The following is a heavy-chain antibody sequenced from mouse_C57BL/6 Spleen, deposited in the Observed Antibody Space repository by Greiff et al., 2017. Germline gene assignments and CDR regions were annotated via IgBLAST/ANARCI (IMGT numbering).Heavy chain of an antibody. Sequence: QVQLQQPGAELVKPGASVKLSCKASGYTFTSYWMHWVKQRPGQGLEWIGMIHPNTGSTNYNEKFKSKATLTVDKSPSTAYMQLSSLTSEDSAVYYCARDDGYYRYFDYWGQGTTRTVSS. J-gene: IGHJ2*01. CDR3: ARDDGYYRYFDY. D-gene: IGHD2-3*01. V-gene: IGHV1-64*01. CDR2: IHPNTGST. CDR1: GYTFTSYW.